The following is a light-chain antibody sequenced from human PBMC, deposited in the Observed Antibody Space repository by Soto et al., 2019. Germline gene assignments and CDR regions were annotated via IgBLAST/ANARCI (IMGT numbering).Light chain of an antibody. Sequence: EVLLTQSPGTLSLSPGERATLSCRASQIVSSRHLAWYQQKSGHAPRLLIYGVSSRATGIPDRFSGSGSGTDFILTISTRRPEDFAVYYCRLNDPSLPGYTFGQGTKLEI. CDR3: RLNDPSLPGYT. V-gene: IGKV3-20*01. CDR2: GVS. J-gene: IGKJ2*01. CDR1: QIVSSRH.